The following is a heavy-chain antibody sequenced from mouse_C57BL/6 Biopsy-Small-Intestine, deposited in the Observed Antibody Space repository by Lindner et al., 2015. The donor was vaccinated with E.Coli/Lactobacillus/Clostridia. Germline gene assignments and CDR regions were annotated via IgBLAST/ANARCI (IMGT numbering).Heavy chain of an antibody. J-gene: IGHJ1*03. CDR3: ARPPSNWDDWYFDV. V-gene: IGHV1-82*01. CDR1: GYAFSSSW. CDR2: IYPGDGDT. D-gene: IGHD4-1*01. Sequence: VQLQESGPELVKPGASVKLSCKASGYAFSSSWMNWVKQRPGKGLEWIGRIYPGDGDTNYNGKFKGKATLTADKSSSTAYMQLSSLTSDDSAVYFCARPPSNWDDWYFDVWGTGTTVTVSS.